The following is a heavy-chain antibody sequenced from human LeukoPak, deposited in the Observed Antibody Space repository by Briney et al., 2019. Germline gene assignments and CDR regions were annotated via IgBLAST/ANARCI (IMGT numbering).Heavy chain of an antibody. CDR3: ARSEYSSSSLEIDY. CDR1: GYTFTSYG. CDR2: ISADNGNT. V-gene: IGHV1-18*01. D-gene: IGHD6-6*01. J-gene: IGHJ4*02. Sequence: ASVKVSCKASGYTFTSYGISWVRQAPGQGLEWMGWISADNGNTNYAQKLQGRVTMTTDTSTSTAYMELRSLRSDDTAVYYCARSEYSSSSLEIDYWGQGTLVTVSS.